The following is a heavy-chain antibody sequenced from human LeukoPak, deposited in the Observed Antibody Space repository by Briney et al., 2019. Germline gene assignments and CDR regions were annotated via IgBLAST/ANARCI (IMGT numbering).Heavy chain of an antibody. CDR3: ARAQQLTYFDY. Sequence: PSETLSLTCTVSGGSISSGSYYWSWIRQPAGKGLEWIGRIYTSGSTNYNPSLKSRVNISVDTSKNQFSLKLSSVTAADTAVYYCARAQQLTYFDYWGQGTLVTVSS. J-gene: IGHJ4*02. CDR2: IYTSGST. D-gene: IGHD6-13*01. CDR1: GGSISSGSYY. V-gene: IGHV4-61*02.